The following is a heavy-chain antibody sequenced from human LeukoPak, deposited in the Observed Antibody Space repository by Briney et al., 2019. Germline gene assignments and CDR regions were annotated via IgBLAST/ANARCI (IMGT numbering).Heavy chain of an antibody. CDR1: GFTVSRNY. Sequence: SGGSLRLSCAASGFTVSRNYMSWVRQAPGKGLEWVSAISGSGGSTYYADSVKGRFTISRDNSKNTLYLQMNSLRAEDTAVYYCAKVTTYYYDSSGYLNYYYMDVWGKGTTVTVSS. CDR2: ISGSGGST. J-gene: IGHJ6*03. CDR3: AKVTTYYYDSSGYLNYYYMDV. D-gene: IGHD3-22*01. V-gene: IGHV3-23*01.